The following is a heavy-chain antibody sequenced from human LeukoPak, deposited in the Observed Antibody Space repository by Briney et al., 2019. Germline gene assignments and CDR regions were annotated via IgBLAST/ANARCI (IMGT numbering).Heavy chain of an antibody. Sequence: PSETLSLTCAVYGGSFSGYYWSWIRQPPGKGLEWIGEINHSGSTNYNPSLKSRVTISVDTSKNQFSLKLSSVTAADTAVYYCARGRRNRAGTQFDYWGQGTLVTVSS. J-gene: IGHJ4*02. CDR1: GGSFSGYY. V-gene: IGHV4-34*01. CDR3: ARGRRNRAGTQFDY. CDR2: INHSGST. D-gene: IGHD6-19*01.